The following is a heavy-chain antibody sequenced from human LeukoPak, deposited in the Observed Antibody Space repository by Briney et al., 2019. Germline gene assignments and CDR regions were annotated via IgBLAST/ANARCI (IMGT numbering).Heavy chain of an antibody. Sequence: GGSLRLSCAASGFTFSSYSMNWVRQAPGEGLEWVSYISSSSSTIYYADSVKGRFTISRDNSKNTLYLQMNSLRAEDTAVYYCTRDSTTFRFGYWGQGTLVTVSS. V-gene: IGHV3-48*01. CDR1: GFTFSSYS. J-gene: IGHJ4*02. CDR3: TRDSTTFRFGY. D-gene: IGHD4-11*01. CDR2: ISSSSSTI.